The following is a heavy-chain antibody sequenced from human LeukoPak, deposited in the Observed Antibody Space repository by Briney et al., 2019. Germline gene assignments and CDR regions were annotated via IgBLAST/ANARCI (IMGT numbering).Heavy chain of an antibody. D-gene: IGHD2-15*01. CDR1: GFTFSSYA. CDR2: ISGSGGST. Sequence: GGSLRLSCAASGFTFSSYAMSWVRQAPGKGLEWVSAISGSGGSTYYADSVKGRFTISRDNSKDTLYLQMNSLRAEDTAVYYCAKDMEDIVVVVAAITGPIDYWGQGTLVTVSS. CDR3: AKDMEDIVVVVAAITGPIDY. V-gene: IGHV3-23*01. J-gene: IGHJ4*02.